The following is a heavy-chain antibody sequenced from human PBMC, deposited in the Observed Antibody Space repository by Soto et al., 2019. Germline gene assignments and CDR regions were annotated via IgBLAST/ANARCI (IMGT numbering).Heavy chain of an antibody. J-gene: IGHJ6*02. CDR2: IITIFGTA. V-gene: IGHV1-69*01. Sequence: QVQLVQSGAEVKKPGSSVKVSCKASGGTFSSYAISWVRQAPGQGLEWMGGIITIFGTANYAQKFQGRVKITADESTSTGYMELSSLRYEDTAVYYCASGKPRKSYITGNYYYSYGMDVWGQGTTVTVSS. CDR3: ASGKPRKSYITGNYYYSYGMDV. D-gene: IGHD1-20*01. CDR1: GGTFSSYA.